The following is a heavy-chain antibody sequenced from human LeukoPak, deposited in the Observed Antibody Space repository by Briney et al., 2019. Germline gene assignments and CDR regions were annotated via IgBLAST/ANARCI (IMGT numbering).Heavy chain of an antibody. V-gene: IGHV4-31*03. CDR1: GGSISSGGYY. D-gene: IGHD6-19*01. Sequence: SETLSLTCTVSGGSISSGGYYWSWIRQHPGKGLEWIGYIYYSGSTYYNPSLKSRVTISVDTSKNQFSLKLSSVTAADTAVYYCARTAGWYRVYYFDYWGQGTLVTVYS. CDR2: IYYSGST. CDR3: ARTAGWYRVYYFDY. J-gene: IGHJ4*02.